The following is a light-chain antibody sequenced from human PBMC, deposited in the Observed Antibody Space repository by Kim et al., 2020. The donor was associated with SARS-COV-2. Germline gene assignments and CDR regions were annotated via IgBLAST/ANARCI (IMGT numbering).Light chain of an antibody. CDR2: DAS. CDR1: ENVINY. J-gene: IGKJ4*01. CDR3: QQRSKWPLT. Sequence: LAPGERATLYCRASENVINYLVWYQQKLGQAPRLLIYDASNRATGIPGRFSGDGSGTDCTLTISSLDPEDSAIYYCQQRSKWPLTFGGGTKVDIK. V-gene: IGKV3-11*01.